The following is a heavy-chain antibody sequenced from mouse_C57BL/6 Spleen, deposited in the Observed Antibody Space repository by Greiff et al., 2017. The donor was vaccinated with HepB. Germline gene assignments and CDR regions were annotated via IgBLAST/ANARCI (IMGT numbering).Heavy chain of an antibody. CDR3: TRGVYGSSPAWFAY. J-gene: IGHJ3*01. D-gene: IGHD1-1*01. CDR1: GYTFTDYE. Sequence: QVQLQQSGAELVRPGASVTLSCKASGYTFTDYEMHWVKQTPVHGLEWIGAIDPETGGTAYNQKFKGKAILTADKSSSTAYMELRSLTSEDSADYYCTRGVYGSSPAWFAYWGQGTLVTVSA. CDR2: IDPETGGT. V-gene: IGHV1-15*01.